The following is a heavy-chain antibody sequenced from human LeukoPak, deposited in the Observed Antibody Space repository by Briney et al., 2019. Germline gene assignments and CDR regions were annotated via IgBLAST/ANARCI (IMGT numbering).Heavy chain of an antibody. CDR3: ARDRMYYDFWSGPKAYYYYYMDV. Sequence: SETLSLTCTVSGGSISSGSYYWSWIRQPAGKGLEWIGRIYTSGSTNYNPSLKSRVTISVDTSKNQFSLKLSSVTAADTAVYYCARDRMYYDFWSGPKAYYYYYMDVWGKGTTVTVSS. D-gene: IGHD3-3*01. CDR2: IYTSGST. J-gene: IGHJ6*03. V-gene: IGHV4-61*02. CDR1: GGSISSGSYY.